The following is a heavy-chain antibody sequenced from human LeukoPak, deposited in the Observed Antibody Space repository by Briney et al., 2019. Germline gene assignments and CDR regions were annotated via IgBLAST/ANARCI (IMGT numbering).Heavy chain of an antibody. J-gene: IGHJ4*02. D-gene: IGHD5-12*01. CDR1: GFAFSSYD. V-gene: IGHV3-30*02. CDR3: AKNRWGSVATPDS. Sequence: PGGSLRLSCAASGFAFSSYDIHWVRLAPGKGLEWVTFIRYDGSNTYAESVKGRFTISRDNSKNTVYLQMNSLAIEDTAIYYCAKNRWGSVATPDSWGQGTVVTVSS. CDR2: IRYDGSNT.